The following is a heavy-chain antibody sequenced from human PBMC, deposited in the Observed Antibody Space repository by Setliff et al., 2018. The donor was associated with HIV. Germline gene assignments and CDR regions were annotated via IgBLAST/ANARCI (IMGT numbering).Heavy chain of an antibody. V-gene: IGHV1-46*01. Sequence: ASVKVSCKASGYTFTNFYIHWVRQAPGQGLEWLGMINPSGGSTTYAQKFQGRVTMTRDTFTSTVYMDLSSLRSEDTAAYHCARGGHYSGSYLPRDYYMDVWGKGTTVTVSS. D-gene: IGHD1-26*01. J-gene: IGHJ6*03. CDR2: INPSGGST. CDR1: GYTFTNFY. CDR3: ARGGHYSGSYLPRDYYMDV.